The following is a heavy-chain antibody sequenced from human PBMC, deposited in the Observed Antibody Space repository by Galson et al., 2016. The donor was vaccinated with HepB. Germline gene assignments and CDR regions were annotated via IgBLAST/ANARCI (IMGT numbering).Heavy chain of an antibody. V-gene: IGHV3-23*01. Sequence: SLRLSCAASGFTFSSYAMIWVRQAPGQWLEWVSTINVNGGTTYYADSVKGRFTISRDNSKSTLYLQMNSLRAEDTALYFRAKDKAPRWRPLNERESFDLWGQGTLVTVSS. CDR2: INVNGGTT. CDR1: GFTFSSYA. J-gene: IGHJ4*02. D-gene: IGHD2-15*01. CDR3: AKDKAPRWRPLNERESFDL.